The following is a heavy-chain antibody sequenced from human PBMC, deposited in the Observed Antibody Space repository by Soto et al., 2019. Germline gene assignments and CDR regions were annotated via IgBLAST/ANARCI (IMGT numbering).Heavy chain of an antibody. Sequence: GGSLRLSCAASAFTFSAHNMVWVRQAPGKGLEWVGRSRNKANNYTTEYAASVKGRFTISRDDSKNSLYLQMNSLKTEDTAVYYCVRDGGIAARHYYGMDVWGQGTTVTVSS. CDR3: VRDGGIAARHYYGMDV. D-gene: IGHD6-6*01. CDR1: AFTFSAHN. V-gene: IGHV3-72*01. J-gene: IGHJ6*02. CDR2: SRNKANNYTT.